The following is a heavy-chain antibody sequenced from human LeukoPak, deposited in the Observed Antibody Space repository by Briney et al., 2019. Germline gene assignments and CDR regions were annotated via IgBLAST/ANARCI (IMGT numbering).Heavy chain of an antibody. J-gene: IGHJ1*01. Sequence: KSSETLSLTCTVSGGSISSYYWSWIRQPPGKGLEWIGYIYYSGSTNYNPSLKSRVTISVDTSKNQFSLKLSSVTAADTAVYYCASLDSSGYYDFQRWGQGTLVTVSS. CDR2: IYYSGST. CDR3: ASLDSSGYYDFQR. V-gene: IGHV4-59*01. D-gene: IGHD3-22*01. CDR1: GGSISSYY.